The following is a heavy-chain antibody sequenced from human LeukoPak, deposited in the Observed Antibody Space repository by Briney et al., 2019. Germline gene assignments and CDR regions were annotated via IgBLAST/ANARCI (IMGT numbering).Heavy chain of an antibody. J-gene: IGHJ3*02. CDR1: GYTFTNYG. CDR3: ARWYCSSTSCYAGAFDM. D-gene: IGHD2-2*01. CDR2: ISPYNDYT. V-gene: IGHV1-18*04. Sequence: GASVKVSCKASGYTFTNYGISWVRQAPGQGLEWMGWISPYNDYTNYARKLQGRVTMTTDTSTSTGYMELRSLSSDDTAVYYCARWYCSSTSCYAGAFDMWGQGTMVTVSS.